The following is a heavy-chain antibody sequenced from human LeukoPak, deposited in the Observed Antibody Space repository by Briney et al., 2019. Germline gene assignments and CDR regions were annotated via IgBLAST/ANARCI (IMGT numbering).Heavy chain of an antibody. Sequence: ASVTVSCKASGYTFTSYGSSWVRQAPGQGLEWMGWISAYNGNTNYAQKLQGRVTMTTDTSTSTAYMELRSLRSDDTAVYYCAREPYDILTGYLGSRFDPWGQGTLVTVSS. J-gene: IGHJ5*02. CDR3: AREPYDILTGYLGSRFDP. D-gene: IGHD3-9*01. CDR1: GYTFTSYG. CDR2: ISAYNGNT. V-gene: IGHV1-18*04.